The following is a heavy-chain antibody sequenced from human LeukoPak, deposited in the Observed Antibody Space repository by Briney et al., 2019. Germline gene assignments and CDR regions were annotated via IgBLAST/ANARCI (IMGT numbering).Heavy chain of an antibody. CDR3: ARGDGSCTGSNCHEIEY. D-gene: IGHD2-8*02. V-gene: IGHV4-34*01. CDR1: GGSFSGYY. Sequence: SETLSLTCAVYGGSFSGYYWSWICQPPGKGLEWIGEINHSASTNYNPSLKSRITISVGTSMNQCSLKLRFVTAVNTDIYYCARGDGSCTGSNCHEIEYWGQGTVVTVSS. CDR2: INHSAST. J-gene: IGHJ4*02.